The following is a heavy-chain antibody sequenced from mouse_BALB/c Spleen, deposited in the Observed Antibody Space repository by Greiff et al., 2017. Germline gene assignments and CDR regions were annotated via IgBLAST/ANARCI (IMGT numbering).Heavy chain of an antibody. CDR2: IYPGNRDT. CDR1: GYSFTSYW. CDR3: TREAYGSFDY. J-gene: IGHJ2*01. V-gene: IGHV1-5*01. D-gene: IGHD1-1*01. Sequence: VQLKESGTVLARPGASVKMSCKASGYSFTSYWMHWVKQRPGQGLEWIGAIYPGNRDTSYNQKFKGKAKLTAVTSASTAYMELSSLTNEDSAVYYGTREAYGSFDYWGQGTTLTVSS.